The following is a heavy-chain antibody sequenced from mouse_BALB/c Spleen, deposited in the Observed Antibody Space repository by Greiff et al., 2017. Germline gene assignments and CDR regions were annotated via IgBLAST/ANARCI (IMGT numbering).Heavy chain of an antibody. Sequence: EVQRVESGPGLVKPSQSLSLTCTVTGYSITSDYAWNWIRQFPGNKLEWMGYISYSGSTSYNPSLKSRISITRDTSKNQFFLQLNSVTTEDTATYYCANLYDGYFSWFAYWGQGTLVTVSA. CDR2: ISYSGST. V-gene: IGHV3-2*02. CDR3: ANLYDGYFSWFAY. J-gene: IGHJ3*01. D-gene: IGHD2-3*01. CDR1: GYSITSDYA.